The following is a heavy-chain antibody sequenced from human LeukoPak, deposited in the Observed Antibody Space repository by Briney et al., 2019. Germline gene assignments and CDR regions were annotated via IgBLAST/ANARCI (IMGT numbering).Heavy chain of an antibody. CDR2: ISSSGSTI. Sequence: GGSLRLSCAASGFTFSSYSMNWVRQAPGKGLEWVSYISSSGSTIYYADSVKGRFTISRDNAKNSLYLQMNSLRAEDTAVYYCARDIVGARGDDAFDIWGQGTMVTVSS. CDR1: GFTFSSYS. J-gene: IGHJ3*02. V-gene: IGHV3-48*01. CDR3: ARDIVGARGDDAFDI. D-gene: IGHD1-26*01.